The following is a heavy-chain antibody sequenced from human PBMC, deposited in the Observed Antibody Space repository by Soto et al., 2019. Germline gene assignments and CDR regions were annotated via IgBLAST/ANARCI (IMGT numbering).Heavy chain of an antibody. Sequence: PSETLSLTCTVSGGSIIRSSSYCFCMRQPPWKGLEWIGNIFYSGSSYYNPSLKSRVIISVDTSKNQFSLKLSSVTAADTAVYYCARGHGGSGWYYTWFDPWGQETLVTVSS. CDR1: GGSIIRSSSY. J-gene: IGHJ5*02. D-gene: IGHD6-19*01. CDR2: IFYSGSS. V-gene: IGHV4-39*01. CDR3: ARGHGGSGWYYTWFDP.